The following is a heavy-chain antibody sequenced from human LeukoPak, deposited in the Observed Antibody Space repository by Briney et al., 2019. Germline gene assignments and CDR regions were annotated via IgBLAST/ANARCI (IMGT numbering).Heavy chain of an antibody. V-gene: IGHV3-30*18. CDR2: ISYDGSNK. D-gene: IGHD3-10*01. Sequence: QTGGSLRLSCAASGFTFSSYGMHWVRQPPGKGLEWVAVISYDGSNKYYADSVKGRFTICRDNSKNTLYLQMNSQRAEDTAVYYCSKDEVAFGELLFLFDYWGQGTLVTVSS. CDR3: SKDEVAFGELLFLFDY. J-gene: IGHJ4*02. CDR1: GFTFSSYG.